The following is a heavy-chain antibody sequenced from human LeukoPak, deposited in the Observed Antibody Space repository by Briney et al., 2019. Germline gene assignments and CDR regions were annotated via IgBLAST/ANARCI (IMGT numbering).Heavy chain of an antibody. J-gene: IGHJ4*02. CDR3: AKPRGDHIVVVVAATPDY. CDR1: GFTFSSYS. V-gene: IGHV3-23*01. Sequence: PGGSLRLSCAASGFTFSSYSMNWVRQAPGKGLEWVSAISGSGGSTYYADSVKGRFTISRDNSKNTLYLQMNSLRAEDTAVYYCAKPRGDHIVVVVAATPDYWGQGTLVTVSS. D-gene: IGHD2-15*01. CDR2: ISGSGGST.